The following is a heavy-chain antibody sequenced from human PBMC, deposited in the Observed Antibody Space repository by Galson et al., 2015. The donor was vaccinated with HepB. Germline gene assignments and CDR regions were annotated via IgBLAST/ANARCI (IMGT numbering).Heavy chain of an antibody. CDR2: ISYDGSNK. V-gene: IGHV3-30*18. D-gene: IGHD2-15*01. Sequence: SLRLSCAASGFTFSNYDMHWVRQAPGKGLEWVTLISYDGSNKFYADSVKGRFTISRDNSKNTLDLQMNSLRDEDTAVYYCANSRDGGSLLFDSWGQGTLVTVSS. J-gene: IGHJ4*02. CDR3: ANSRDGGSLLFDS. CDR1: GFTFSNYD.